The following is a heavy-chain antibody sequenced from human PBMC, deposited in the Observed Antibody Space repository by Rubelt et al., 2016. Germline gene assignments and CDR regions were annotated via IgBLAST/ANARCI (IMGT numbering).Heavy chain of an antibody. CDR2: ISSSSTTI. J-gene: IGHJ3*02. Sequence: GKGLEWISYISSSSTTIYYADSVKGRFTISRDNAKNSLYLQMNSLRGADTAVYYCSRRSMGATSAFDIWGQGTMVTVSS. V-gene: IGHV3-48*01. CDR3: SRRSMGATSAFDI. D-gene: IGHD1-26*01.